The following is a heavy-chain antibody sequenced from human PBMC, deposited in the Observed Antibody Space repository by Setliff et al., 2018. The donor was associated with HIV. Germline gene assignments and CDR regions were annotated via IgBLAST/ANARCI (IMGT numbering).Heavy chain of an antibody. CDR2: INTETGNP. CDR1: GYTLTTFG. Sequence: ASVKVSCKASGYTLTTFGISWVRQARGQGLEWMGWINTETGNPMYAQGFRGRFVFSLDTSVSTAYLQITSLKTEDTAMYYCARVGSYWSTFDYWGQGAQVTVSS. D-gene: IGHD1-26*01. CDR3: ARVGSYWSTFDY. V-gene: IGHV7-4-1*02. J-gene: IGHJ4*02.